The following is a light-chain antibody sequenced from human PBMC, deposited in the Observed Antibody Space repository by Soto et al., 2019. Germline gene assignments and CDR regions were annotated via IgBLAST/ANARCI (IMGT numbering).Light chain of an antibody. CDR2: SNN. J-gene: IGLJ1*01. CDR1: SSNIGSNT. CDR3: AAWDDSVNGSYV. V-gene: IGLV1-44*01. Sequence: QSVLTQPPSASGTPGQRVTISCSGSSSNIGSNTVNWYQQLPGTAPKLLIYSNNQRPSGVPDRFSGSKSGTSASLAISGLQSEDEADYYSAAWDDSVNGSYVFGTGTKLTVL.